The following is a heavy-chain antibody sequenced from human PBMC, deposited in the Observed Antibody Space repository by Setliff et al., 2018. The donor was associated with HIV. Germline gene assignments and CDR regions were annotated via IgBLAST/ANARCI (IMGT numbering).Heavy chain of an antibody. CDR1: GFSFIIYE. CDR2: ISSSSGTI. J-gene: IGHJ3*02. CDR3: ARSHYDSRGYYYRGDAFDI. D-gene: IGHD3-22*01. V-gene: IGHV3-48*03. Sequence: PGGSLRLSCAASGFSFIIYEMNWVRQAPGKGLEWLSYISSSSGTILYVDSVQGRFTISRDNAKNSLYLQMNSLRAEDTAAYYCARSHYDSRGYYYRGDAFDIWGLGTMVTVSS.